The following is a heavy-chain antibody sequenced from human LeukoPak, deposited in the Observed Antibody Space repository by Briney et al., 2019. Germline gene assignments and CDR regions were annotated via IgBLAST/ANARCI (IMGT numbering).Heavy chain of an antibody. CDR1: GYSISNDYY. CDR2: VYHTGSP. CDR3: ARGGIVVAVYFDF. D-gene: IGHD2-15*01. V-gene: IGHV4-38-2*01. J-gene: IGHJ4*02. Sequence: SETLSLTCVVSGYSISNDYYWGWIRQPPGKGLEWIGSVYHTGSPYYNPTPSSRVTISVDTSKNKLSLKLRSVTAADTAVYYCARGGIVVAVYFDFWGKETPVTVSS.